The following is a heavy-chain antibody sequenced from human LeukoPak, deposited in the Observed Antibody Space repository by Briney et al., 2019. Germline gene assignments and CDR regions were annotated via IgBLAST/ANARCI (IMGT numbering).Heavy chain of an antibody. CDR2: IYYSGST. CDR3: ARAVPGDY. CDR1: GGSISSYY. J-gene: IGHJ4*02. Sequence: PSETLSLTCTVSGGSISSYYWSWIRQPPGKGLEWIGYIYYSGSTNYNPSLKSRVTISVDTSKNQFSLKLSSVTAADTAVYYCARAVPGDYWGQGTLVTVSS. V-gene: IGHV4-59*01.